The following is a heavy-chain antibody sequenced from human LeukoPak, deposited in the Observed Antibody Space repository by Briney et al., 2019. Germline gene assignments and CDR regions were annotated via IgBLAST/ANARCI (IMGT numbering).Heavy chain of an antibody. D-gene: IGHD6-13*01. J-gene: IGHJ4*02. V-gene: IGHV1-18*01. Sequence: ASVKVSCKASGYTFTSYGISWVRQAPGQGLEWMGWTSAYNGNTNYAQKLQGRVTMTTDTSTSTAYMELRSLRSDDTALYYCAKDIGPGYSSSWYWDYWGQGTLVTVSS. CDR3: AKDIGPGYSSSWYWDY. CDR2: TSAYNGNT. CDR1: GYTFTSYG.